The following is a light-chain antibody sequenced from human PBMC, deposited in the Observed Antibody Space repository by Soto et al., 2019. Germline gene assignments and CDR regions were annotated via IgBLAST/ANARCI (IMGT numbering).Light chain of an antibody. CDR1: QTISYTSINKTY. V-gene: IGKV4-1*01. CDR2: WAS. Sequence: DIVMTQSPASLAVSLGERATISCKSSQTISYTSINKTYLAWYQQRPGQPPKLLIYWASIRGSGVPDRLSGSGFGTDFTLTISSLQTEDVAVDDCQQYFSYPLTFGGGTKVDI. J-gene: IGKJ4*01. CDR3: QQYFSYPLT.